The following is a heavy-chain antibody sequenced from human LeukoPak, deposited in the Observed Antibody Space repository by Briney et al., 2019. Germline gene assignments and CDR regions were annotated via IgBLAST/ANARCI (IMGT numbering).Heavy chain of an antibody. J-gene: IGHJ4*02. V-gene: IGHV3-23*01. CDR1: VFTFTNYA. Sequence: GGSLRLSCETSVFTFTNYAMSWVLQAPVRGLEWLSAFTGRPGRTYYADTVRGRFTISRDTSKNTLFLEMSSLRVEDTAIYFCAKDHLLCASTSCYIDYFDSWGQGTLVTVSS. CDR2: FTGRPGRT. CDR3: AKDHLLCASTSCYIDYFDS. D-gene: IGHD2-2*02.